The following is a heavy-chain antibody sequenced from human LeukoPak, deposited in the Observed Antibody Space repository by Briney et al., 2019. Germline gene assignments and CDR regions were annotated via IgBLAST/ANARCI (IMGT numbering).Heavy chain of an antibody. CDR3: ANERLYYMDV. Sequence: GGSLRLSCAASGFTFSSYGMNWVRQAPGMGLEWVAFIRYDGSNKYYADSVKGRFTISRDNSKNTLYLQMNSLRAEDTAVYYCANERLYYMDVWGKGTTVTISS. D-gene: IGHD6-25*01. V-gene: IGHV3-30*02. CDR2: IRYDGSNK. CDR1: GFTFSSYG. J-gene: IGHJ6*03.